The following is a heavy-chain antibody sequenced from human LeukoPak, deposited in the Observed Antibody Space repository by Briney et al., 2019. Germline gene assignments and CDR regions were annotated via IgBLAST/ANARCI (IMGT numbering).Heavy chain of an antibody. CDR2: IYSSGST. J-gene: IGHJ3*02. Sequence: SETLSLTCTVSGGSISSGSYYWSWIRQPPGKGLEWIGYIYSSGSTNYNPSLKSRVTISVDTSKNQFSLKLSSVTAADTAVYYCARSDDILTGYAFDIWGQGTMVTVSS. CDR3: ARSDDILTGYAFDI. V-gene: IGHV4-61*01. D-gene: IGHD3-9*01. CDR1: GGSISSGSYY.